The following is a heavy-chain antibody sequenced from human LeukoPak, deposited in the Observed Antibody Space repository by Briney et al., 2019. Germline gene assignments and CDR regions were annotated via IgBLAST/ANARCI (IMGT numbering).Heavy chain of an antibody. CDR2: ISSSGSTI. D-gene: IGHD5-12*01. Sequence: GGSLRLSCAASGFTFSSYEMNWVRQAPGKGLEWVSYISSSGSTIYYADSVRGRFTISRDNAKNSLYLQMNSLRAEDTAVYYCARVEVATVFFYDYGMDVWGQGTTVTVSS. CDR1: GFTFSSYE. CDR3: ARVEVATVFFYDYGMDV. J-gene: IGHJ6*02. V-gene: IGHV3-48*03.